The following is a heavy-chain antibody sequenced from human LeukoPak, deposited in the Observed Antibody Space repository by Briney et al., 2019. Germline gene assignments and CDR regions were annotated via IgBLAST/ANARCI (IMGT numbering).Heavy chain of an antibody. Sequence: PGGSLRLSCAASGFTFSSYSMNWVRQAPGKGLEWISSISSSSSYIYYADSVKGRFTISRDNAKNSLYLRMNSLRAEDTAVYYCAREDLLRYFDWFPTFFDYWGQGTLVTVSS. CDR1: GFTFSSYS. J-gene: IGHJ4*02. V-gene: IGHV3-21*01. D-gene: IGHD3-9*01. CDR3: AREDLLRYFDWFPTFFDY. CDR2: ISSSSSYI.